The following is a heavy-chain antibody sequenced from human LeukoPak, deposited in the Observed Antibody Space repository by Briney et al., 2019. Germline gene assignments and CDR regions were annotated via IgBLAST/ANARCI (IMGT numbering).Heavy chain of an antibody. CDR2: IYSGGST. CDR3: ARIAVADTIYYYYYYMDV. CDR1: GFTVSSNY. Sequence: GGSLRLSCAASGFTVSSNYMSWVRQAPGKGLEWVSVIYSGGSTYYADSVKGRFTISRDNSKNTLYLQMNSLRAEDTAVYYCARIAVADTIYYYYYYMDVWGKGTTVTVSS. J-gene: IGHJ6*03. V-gene: IGHV3-53*01. D-gene: IGHD6-19*01.